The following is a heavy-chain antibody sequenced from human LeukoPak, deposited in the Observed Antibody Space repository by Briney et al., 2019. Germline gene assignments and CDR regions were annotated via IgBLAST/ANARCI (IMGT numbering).Heavy chain of an antibody. D-gene: IGHD2-2*01. CDR1: GYTFTVNY. Sequence: PWASVKVSCKPSGYTFTVNYLHWVRQAPGQGLEWVGWMNPNSGVTFYAQSFQGRVTMTRDTSVTTAYMELSSLTSDDTAVYYCARGAGTSWFDYWGQGSLVTVSS. CDR3: ARGAGTSWFDY. CDR2: MNPNSGVT. J-gene: IGHJ4*02. V-gene: IGHV1-2*02.